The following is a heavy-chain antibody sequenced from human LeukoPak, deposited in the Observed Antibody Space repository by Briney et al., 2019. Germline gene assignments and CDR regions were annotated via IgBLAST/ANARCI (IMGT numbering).Heavy chain of an antibody. CDR3: ARHRGPRNWFDP. Sequence: PSETLSLTCSVSDGSVSDVSIRSISNFWGWIRQPPGKGLEWIGTISYTDITYYNPSLRGRLTISIDTSKNHLSLRLTSVTAADTAVYYCARHRGPRNWFDPWGQGTLVTVSS. D-gene: IGHD3/OR15-3a*01. J-gene: IGHJ5*02. CDR2: ISYTDIT. V-gene: IGHV4-39*01. CDR1: DGSVSDVSIRSISNF.